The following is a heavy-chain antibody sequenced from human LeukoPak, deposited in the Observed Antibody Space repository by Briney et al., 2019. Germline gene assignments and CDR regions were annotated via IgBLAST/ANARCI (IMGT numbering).Heavy chain of an antibody. V-gene: IGHV1-69*13. CDR3: ARTLHDFWSGYGYGMDV. Sequence: ASVKVSCKASGGTFSSYAISWVRQAPGQGLEWMGGIIPIFGTANYAQKFQGRVTITADESTSTAYMELSSLRSEDTAVYYCARTLHDFWSGYGYGMDVWGQGTTVTVS. CDR2: IIPIFGTA. J-gene: IGHJ6*02. CDR1: GGTFSSYA. D-gene: IGHD3-3*01.